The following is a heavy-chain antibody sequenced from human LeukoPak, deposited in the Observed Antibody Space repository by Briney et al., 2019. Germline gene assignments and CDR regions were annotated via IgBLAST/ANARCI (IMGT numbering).Heavy chain of an antibody. Sequence: SETLSLTCTVSGGSISSYYWSWIRQPPGKGLEWIGYIYYSGSTNYNPSLKSRVTISVDTSKNQFSLKLNSVTAADTAVYYCARAMITFGGVIVIHAFDIWGQGTMVTVS. D-gene: IGHD3-16*02. CDR1: GGSISSYY. CDR2: IYYSGST. CDR3: ARAMITFGGVIVIHAFDI. J-gene: IGHJ3*02. V-gene: IGHV4-59*12.